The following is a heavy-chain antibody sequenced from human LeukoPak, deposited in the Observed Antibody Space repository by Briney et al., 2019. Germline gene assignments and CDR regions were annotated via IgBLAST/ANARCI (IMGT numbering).Heavy chain of an antibody. J-gene: IGHJ3*02. CDR1: GYSISSGYY. CDR2: SGST. D-gene: IGHD1-20*01. Sequence: SETLSLTCTVSGYSISSGYYWGWIRQPPGKGLEWIGSGSTYYNPSLKSRVTISVDTSKNQFSLKLSSVTAADTAVYYCARDLNWNGHDAFDIWGQGTMVTVSS. CDR3: ARDLNWNGHDAFDI. V-gene: IGHV4-38-2*02.